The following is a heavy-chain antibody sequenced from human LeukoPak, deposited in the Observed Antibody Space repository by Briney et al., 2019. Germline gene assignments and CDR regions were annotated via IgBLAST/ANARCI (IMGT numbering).Heavy chain of an antibody. D-gene: IGHD1-26*01. CDR2: INPSGGST. V-gene: IGHV1-46*03. CDR3: ARHLRELPRDDAFDI. CDR1: GYTFTSYY. J-gene: IGHJ3*02. Sequence: ASVKVSSKASGYTFTSYYMHWVRQAPRQGLEWMGIINPSGGSTSYAQKFQGRVTMTRDTSTSTVYMELSSLRSEDTAVYYCARHLRELPRDDAFDIWGQGTMVTVSS.